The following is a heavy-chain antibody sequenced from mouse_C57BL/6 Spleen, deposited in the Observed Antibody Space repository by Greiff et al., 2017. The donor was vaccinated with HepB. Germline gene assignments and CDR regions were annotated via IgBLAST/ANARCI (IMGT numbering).Heavy chain of an antibody. Sequence: QVQLKQSGAELARPGASVKLSCKASGYTFTSYGISWVKQRTGQGLEWIGEIYPRSGNTYYNEKFKGKATLTADKSSSTAYMELRSLTSEDSAVYFCARDYGNRDAMDYWGQGTSVTVSS. CDR3: ARDYGNRDAMDY. V-gene: IGHV1-81*01. D-gene: IGHD2-1*01. CDR2: IYPRSGNT. CDR1: GYTFTSYG. J-gene: IGHJ4*01.